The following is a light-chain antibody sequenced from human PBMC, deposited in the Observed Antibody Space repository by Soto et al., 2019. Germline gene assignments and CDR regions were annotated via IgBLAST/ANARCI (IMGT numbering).Light chain of an antibody. J-gene: IGKJ1*01. CDR2: GAS. Sequence: DIPMTQSPSSLPASVGDRVTITCRASQGIGNYLVWYQQKPGKVPKLLIYGASILQSGVPSRFSGSGSGTYFSLTISSLQPEDAATYYCQKYDTGPWTFGQGTKVEIK. CDR3: QKYDTGPWT. CDR1: QGIGNY. V-gene: IGKV1-27*01.